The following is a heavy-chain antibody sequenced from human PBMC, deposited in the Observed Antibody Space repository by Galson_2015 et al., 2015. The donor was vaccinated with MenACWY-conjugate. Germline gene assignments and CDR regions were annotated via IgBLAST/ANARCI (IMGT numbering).Heavy chain of an antibody. V-gene: IGHV3-7*03. CDR3: ARGGYGYNQVFDY. J-gene: IGHJ4*02. CDR1: GFTFGSSW. CDR2: INQGGSDK. Sequence: SLRLSGEGSGFTFGSSWMTWVGQAPGKGLERVANINQGGSDKYYEGSVMGGFIISRDNAKMPLHLQMDGLRAEDAAVYYCARGGYGYNQVFDYWGQGTLVTVSS. D-gene: IGHD3-16*01.